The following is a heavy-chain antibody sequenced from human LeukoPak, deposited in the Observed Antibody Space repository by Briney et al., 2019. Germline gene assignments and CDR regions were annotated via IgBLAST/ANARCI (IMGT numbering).Heavy chain of an antibody. CDR2: ISSSSSYI. CDR3: ARQVTMVRGVI. J-gene: IGHJ4*02. Sequence: GGSLRLSCAASGFTFSSYSMTWVRQAPGKGLEWVSSISSSSSYIYYADSVKGRFTISRDNAKNSLYLQMNSLRAEDTAVYYCARQVTMVRGVIWGQGTLVTVSS. CDR1: GFTFSSYS. V-gene: IGHV3-21*01. D-gene: IGHD3-10*01.